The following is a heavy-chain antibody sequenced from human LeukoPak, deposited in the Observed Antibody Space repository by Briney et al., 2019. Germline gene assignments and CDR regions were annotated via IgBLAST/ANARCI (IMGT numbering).Heavy chain of an antibody. Sequence: PSETLSLTCTVSGGSISSGDYYWSWIRQPPGKGLEWIGYIYYSGSTYYNPSLKSRVTISVDTSKNQFSLKLSSVTAVDRAVYYCARQGSGGATPLDFWGQGILVTVSS. J-gene: IGHJ4*02. CDR1: GGSISSGDYY. V-gene: IGHV4-30-4*01. CDR2: IYYSGST. D-gene: IGHD3-16*01. CDR3: ARQGSGGATPLDF.